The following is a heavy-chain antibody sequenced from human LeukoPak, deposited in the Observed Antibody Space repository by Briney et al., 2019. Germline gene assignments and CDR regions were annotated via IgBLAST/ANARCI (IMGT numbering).Heavy chain of an antibody. V-gene: IGHV3-23*01. CDR2: ISGSGGST. CDR1: GFTFSSYA. J-gene: IGHJ4*02. Sequence: PGGSLRPSCAASGFTFSSYAMSWVRQAPGKGLEWVSAISGSGGSTYYADSVKGRFTISRDNSKNTLYLQMNSLRAEDTAVYYCAKDSPPRRPFFVVVVDFFDYWGQGTLVTVSS. D-gene: IGHD3-22*01. CDR3: AKDSPPRRPFFVVVVDFFDY.